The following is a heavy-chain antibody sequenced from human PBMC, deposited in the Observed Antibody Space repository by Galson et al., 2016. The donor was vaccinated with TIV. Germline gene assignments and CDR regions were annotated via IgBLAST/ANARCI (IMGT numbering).Heavy chain of an antibody. Sequence: SLSSCAVSGYMFSSYGMHWVRQAPGKGLEWVAFIRYDGSNKYYADSVKGRFTISRDNSMNTLYLQMNSLRAEDTAVYYCAKDSGSYFSYWYFDLWGRGTLVTVSS. CDR3: AKDSGSYFSYWYFDL. J-gene: IGHJ2*01. V-gene: IGHV3-30*02. CDR2: IRYDGSNK. D-gene: IGHD3-10*01. CDR1: GYMFSSYG.